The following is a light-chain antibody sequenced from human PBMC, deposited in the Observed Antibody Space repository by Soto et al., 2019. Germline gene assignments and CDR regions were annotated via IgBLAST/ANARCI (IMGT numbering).Light chain of an antibody. CDR3: QQYNSYSVT. Sequence: EIQMTQSPSTLSASVGDRVTITCRASQSISSWLAWYQQKPGKAPKLLIYDASSLESGVPSRFSGSGSGTEFTLTISSLQPDDFATYYCQQYNSYSVTFGQGTKVEIK. J-gene: IGKJ1*01. CDR1: QSISSW. V-gene: IGKV1-5*01. CDR2: DAS.